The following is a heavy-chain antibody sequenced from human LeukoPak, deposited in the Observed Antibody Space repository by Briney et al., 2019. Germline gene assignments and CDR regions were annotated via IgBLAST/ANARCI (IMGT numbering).Heavy chain of an antibody. CDR2: ISSSGSTI. V-gene: IGHV3-48*03. CDR3: ARDRTAYSSGECDY. D-gene: IGHD6-19*01. Sequence: PGGSLRLSCAASLASPSIAEMNCVRQAPGKGLEWVSYISSSGSTIYYADSVRGRFTISRDNAKNSLYLQMDSLRAEDTAVYYCARDRTAYSSGECDYRGQGTLVTVSS. CDR1: LASPSIAE. J-gene: IGHJ4*02.